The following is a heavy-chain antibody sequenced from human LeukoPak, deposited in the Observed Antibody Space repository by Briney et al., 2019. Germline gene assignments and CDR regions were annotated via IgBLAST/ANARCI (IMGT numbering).Heavy chain of an antibody. CDR1: GCTLTELS. CDR3: ATPGYSYGGYNWGVLGY. J-gene: IGHJ4*02. Sequence: ASVKVSCKGSGCTLTELSMHWVRQPPRKGLDWMGGFNPEDGETIYAHKFQGRVTMTEDTSTDTAYMELSSLRSEDTAVYYCATPGYSYGGYNWGVLGYWGQGTLVTVSS. D-gene: IGHD5-18*01. V-gene: IGHV1-24*01. CDR2: FNPEDGET.